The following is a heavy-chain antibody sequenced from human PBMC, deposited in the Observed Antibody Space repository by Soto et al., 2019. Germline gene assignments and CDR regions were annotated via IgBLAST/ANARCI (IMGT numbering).Heavy chain of an antibody. Sequence: EVQLLESGGGLVQPGGSLRLSCAASGFTFSSYAMSWVRQAPGKGLEWVSAMSGSGGSTYYADSVKGRFTISRDNSKNTLYLQINSQRAEDTAVYYCAKEGDSSGYRPEPFDSWGQGTLVTVSS. CDR3: AKEGDSSGYRPEPFDS. D-gene: IGHD3-22*01. J-gene: IGHJ4*02. CDR1: GFTFSSYA. CDR2: MSGSGGST. V-gene: IGHV3-23*01.